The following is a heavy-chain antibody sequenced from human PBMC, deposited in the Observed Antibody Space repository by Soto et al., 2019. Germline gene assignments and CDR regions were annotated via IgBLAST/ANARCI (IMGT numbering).Heavy chain of an antibody. Sequence: VKLVASGGGLVQPGGSLRLSCAASGFTFSSYWMHWVRQGPGKGLVWVSRVNSDESTTSYADSVKGRFTISRDNAKNTLYLQMSSLRVEDTALYYCVCFECGRTAVVTAMEANGYWGQGTLVTVSS. CDR1: GFTFSSYW. CDR3: VCFECGRTAVVTAMEANGY. D-gene: IGHD2-21*02. J-gene: IGHJ4*02. CDR2: VNSDESTT. V-gene: IGHV3-74*01.